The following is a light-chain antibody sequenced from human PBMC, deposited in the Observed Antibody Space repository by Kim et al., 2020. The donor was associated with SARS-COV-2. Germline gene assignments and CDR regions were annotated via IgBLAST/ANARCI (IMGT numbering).Light chain of an antibody. V-gene: IGKV1-39*01. CDR1: QSIRNY. J-gene: IGKJ2*01. Sequence: DIQMTQSPSSLSASVGDRVTITCRTSQSIRNYLNWYQQKPGKAPKVLIYDASNLQSGVPSRFSGSGSGTDFTLTISSLQPEDFASYYCQQSYSIPYTFGQGTKLEI. CDR2: DAS. CDR3: QQSYSIPYT.